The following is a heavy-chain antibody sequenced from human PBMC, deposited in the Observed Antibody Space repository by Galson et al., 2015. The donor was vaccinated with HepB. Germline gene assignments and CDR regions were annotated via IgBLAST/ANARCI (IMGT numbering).Heavy chain of an antibody. V-gene: IGHV4-31*03. D-gene: IGHD3-3*01. CDR3: ARDSPSTLASDFWSGYPDWRLYGMDV. CDR1: GGSISSGGYY. CDR2: IYYSGST. J-gene: IGHJ6*02. Sequence: SLTCTVSGGSISSGGYYWSWIRQHPGKGLEWIGYIYYSGSTYYNPSLKSRVTISVDTSKNQFSLKLSSVTAADTAVYYCARDSPSTLASDFWSGYPDWRLYGMDVWGQGTTVTVSS.